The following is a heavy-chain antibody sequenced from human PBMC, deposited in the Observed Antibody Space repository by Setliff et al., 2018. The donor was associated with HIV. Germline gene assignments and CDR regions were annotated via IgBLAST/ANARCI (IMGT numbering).Heavy chain of an antibody. CDR3: ARGGVAVGDMTPSDY. V-gene: IGHV1-18*01. Sequence: ASVKVSCKASGYTFTSYGITWVRQAPGQGLEWLGWISTYNGNTNYAQKFQGRVTMTTDTPTSTAYMDLRSLRSDDTAVYYCARGGVAVGDMTPSDYWGQGTLVTVSS. CDR1: GYTFTSYG. J-gene: IGHJ4*02. CDR2: ISTYNGNT. D-gene: IGHD6-19*01.